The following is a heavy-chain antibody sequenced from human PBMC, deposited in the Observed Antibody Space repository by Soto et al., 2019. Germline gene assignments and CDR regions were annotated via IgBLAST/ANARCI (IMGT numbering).Heavy chain of an antibody. V-gene: IGHV4-39*01. CDR2: IYYSGST. D-gene: IGHD6-25*01. Sequence: SETLSLTCTVSRGSISSGTNYWAWIRQPPGKGLEWIANIYYSGSTFYNPSLKSRVTISLDTSKSQFSLKLRSVTAADTAVYYCARHEAGWYFDSWGQGTLVTVSS. CDR1: RGSISSGTNY. J-gene: IGHJ4*02. CDR3: ARHEAGWYFDS.